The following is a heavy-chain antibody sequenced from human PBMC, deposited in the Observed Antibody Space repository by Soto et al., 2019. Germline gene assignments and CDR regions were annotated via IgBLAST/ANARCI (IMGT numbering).Heavy chain of an antibody. Sequence: PGGSLRLSCAASGFTFSSYAMSWVRQAPGKGLEWVSAISGSGGSTYYADSVKGRFTISRDNSKNTLYLQMNSLRAEDTAVYYCAKGAYYDSSGYRPGNWFDPWGQGTLVTVSS. CDR1: GFTFSSYA. V-gene: IGHV3-23*01. J-gene: IGHJ5*02. CDR3: AKGAYYDSSGYRPGNWFDP. CDR2: ISGSGGST. D-gene: IGHD3-22*01.